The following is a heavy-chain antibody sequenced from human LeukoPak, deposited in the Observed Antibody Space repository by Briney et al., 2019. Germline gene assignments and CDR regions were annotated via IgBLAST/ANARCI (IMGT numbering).Heavy chain of an antibody. CDR1: RYRLTIDW. V-gene: IGHV5-51*01. CDR2: IYPGDSDT. Sequence: GKSLNMSCKASRYRLTIDWIASVRPMPGKGLEWMSIIYPGDSDTRYSPSFQGQVSMSVDKPISTACLQWSSLKASDIAIFHCARHPFDWAQGTLVTVSS. CDR3: ARHPFD. J-gene: IGHJ4*02.